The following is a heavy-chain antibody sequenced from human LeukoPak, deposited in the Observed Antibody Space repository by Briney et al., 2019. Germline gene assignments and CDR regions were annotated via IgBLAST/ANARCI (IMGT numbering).Heavy chain of an antibody. CDR1: GDTFTIDD. D-gene: IGHD6-13*01. J-gene: IGHJ4*02. CDR3: ASSSSWLTPFDY. CDR2: INASGGST. V-gene: IGHV1-46*04. Sequence: GAAVRVSFEPSGDTFTIDDVNWGRQATGEGGEWMGIINASGGSTSYTQKLRGGVTMTSDMSTSTVYMELSSLRSEDTAVYYCASSSSWLTPFDYWGQGTLVTVSS.